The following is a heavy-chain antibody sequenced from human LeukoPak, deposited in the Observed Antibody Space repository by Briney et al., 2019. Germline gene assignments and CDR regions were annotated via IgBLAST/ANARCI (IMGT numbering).Heavy chain of an antibody. CDR2: IYYSGST. Sequence: PSQTLSLTCTVSGGSISSGGYYWRWIRQHPGKGLEWIAYIYYSGSTYYNPSLKSRVTISVDTSKNQFSLKLSSVTAADTAAYYCAREKRGGYYYDSSGYYVGHFDYWGQGTLVTVSS. CDR1: GGSISSGGYY. J-gene: IGHJ4*02. CDR3: AREKRGGYYYDSSGYYVGHFDY. D-gene: IGHD3-22*01. V-gene: IGHV4-31*03.